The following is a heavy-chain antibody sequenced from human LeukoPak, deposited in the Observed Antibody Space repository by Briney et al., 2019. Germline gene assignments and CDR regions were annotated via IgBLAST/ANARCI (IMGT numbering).Heavy chain of an antibody. CDR1: GYTFTIYG. D-gene: IGHD5-24*01. CDR3: ARFEMATTTFDY. CDR2: ISAYNGNT. Sequence: ASVKVSCKASGYTFTIYGISWVRQAPGQGLEWMGWISAYNGNTNYAQKLQGRVTMTTDTSTSTAYMELGSLRSDDTAVYYCARFEMATTTFDYWGQGTLVTVSS. J-gene: IGHJ4*02. V-gene: IGHV1-18*01.